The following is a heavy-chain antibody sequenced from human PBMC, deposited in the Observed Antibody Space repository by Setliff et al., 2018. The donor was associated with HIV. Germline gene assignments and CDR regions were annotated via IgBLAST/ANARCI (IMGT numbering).Heavy chain of an antibody. J-gene: IGHJ6*03. CDR1: GGTFSSYA. D-gene: IGHD4-4*01. Sequence: ASVKVSCKASGGTFSSYAISWVRQAPGQGLEWMGGIIPVFSTANYAQKFQGRVTITADESTSTAYMELSSLRSEDTAVYYCARDAFDYTAYYYSYMDVWGKGTTVTVSS. CDR3: ARDAFDYTAYYYSYMDV. CDR2: IIPVFSTA. V-gene: IGHV1-69*13.